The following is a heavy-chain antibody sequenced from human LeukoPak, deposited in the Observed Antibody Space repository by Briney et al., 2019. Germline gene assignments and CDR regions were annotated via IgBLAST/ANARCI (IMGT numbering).Heavy chain of an antibody. CDR2: ISSSGSTI. J-gene: IGHJ4*02. V-gene: IGHV3-11*04. CDR1: GFTFSDYY. Sequence: KPGGSLRLSXAASGFTFSDYYMSWIRQAPGKGMEWVSYISSSGSTIYYADSVKGRFTISRDNAKNSLYLQMNSLRAEDTAVYYCARGRFCSSTSCHPFDYWGQGTLVTVSS. CDR3: ARGRFCSSTSCHPFDY. D-gene: IGHD2-2*01.